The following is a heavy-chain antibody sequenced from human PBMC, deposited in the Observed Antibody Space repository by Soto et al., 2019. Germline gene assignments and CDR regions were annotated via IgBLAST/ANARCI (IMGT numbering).Heavy chain of an antibody. D-gene: IGHD1-26*01. CDR3: ARDSGGSGTELYFDY. J-gene: IGHJ4*02. CDR1: GYTFTSYA. Sequence: ASVKVSCKASGYTFTSYAMHWVRQAPGQRLEWMGWINAGNGNTKYSQKFQGRVTITRDTSASTAYMELSSLRSEDTAVYYCARDSGGSGTELYFDYWGQGTLVTVSS. CDR2: INAGNGNT. V-gene: IGHV1-3*01.